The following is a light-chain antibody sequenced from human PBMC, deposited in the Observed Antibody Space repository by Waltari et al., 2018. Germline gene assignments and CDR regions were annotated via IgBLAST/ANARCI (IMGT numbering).Light chain of an antibody. J-gene: IGLJ3*02. CDR1: SSEVGAYNY. V-gene: IGLV2-14*01. CDR2: DVT. CDR3: SSYTSAXXXV. Sequence: XSALTQPAXVSGSPGXSIAISCTGTSSEVGAYNYVSWYQQHPGKAPKVMIYDVTKRPSGVSXRXSGSXSGNXASLTISXLRTEDXADXXCSSYTSAXXXVFGGGXXLTVL.